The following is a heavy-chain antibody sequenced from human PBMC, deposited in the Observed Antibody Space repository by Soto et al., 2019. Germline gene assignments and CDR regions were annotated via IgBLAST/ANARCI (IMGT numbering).Heavy chain of an antibody. D-gene: IGHD4-17*01. CDR2: ISSSRSYI. V-gene: IGHV3-21*01. CDR1: GFTFSSYS. J-gene: IGHJ4*02. Sequence: EVQLVESGGGLVKPGGSLRLSCAASGFTFSSYSMNWVRQAPGKGLEWVSSISSSRSYIYYADSVKGRFTISRDNAHDSLYLQMNSMRAAVTAVCYCADGGGHGDYPNWGQGSLVTFCS. CDR3: ADGGGHGDYPN.